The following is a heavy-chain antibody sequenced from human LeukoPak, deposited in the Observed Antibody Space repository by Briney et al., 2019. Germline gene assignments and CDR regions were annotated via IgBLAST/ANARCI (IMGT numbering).Heavy chain of an antibody. J-gene: IGHJ4*02. V-gene: IGHV3-30-3*01. Sequence: GGSLRLSCAASGFTFSSYAMHWVSQAPGKGLEWVAVISYDGSNKYYADSVKGRFTISRDNSKNTLYLQMNSLRAEDTAVYYCAREGYSSGSIDYWGQGTLVTVSS. CDR2: ISYDGSNK. CDR3: AREGYSSGSIDY. CDR1: GFTFSSYA. D-gene: IGHD6-19*01.